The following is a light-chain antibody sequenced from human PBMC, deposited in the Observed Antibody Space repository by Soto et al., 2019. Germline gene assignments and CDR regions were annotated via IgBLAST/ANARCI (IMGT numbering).Light chain of an antibody. Sequence: EIVLTQSPATLSLSPGERATLSCGASQTVNSRYLGWYQQKPGVAPRLLIYDASTMATGIPDRFSGRESGTDFTLTISRLEPEDFAVYFCQQYSSSPYTFGQGTKVEIK. CDR1: QTVNSRY. V-gene: IGKV3D-20*01. J-gene: IGKJ2*01. CDR2: DAS. CDR3: QQYSSSPYT.